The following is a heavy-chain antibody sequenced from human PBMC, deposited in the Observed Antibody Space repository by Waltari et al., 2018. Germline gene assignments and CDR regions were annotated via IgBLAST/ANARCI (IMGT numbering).Heavy chain of an antibody. D-gene: IGHD3-3*01. CDR3: AKEITYYDFWSGYRGPDWFDP. CDR2: ISGRGGST. CDR1: GFTFSSYA. Sequence: EVQLLESGGGLVQPGGSLRLSCAASGFTFSSYAMSWVRQAPGKGLEWVSAISGRGGSTYYADSVKGRFTISRDNSKNTLYLQMNSLRAEDTAVYYCAKEITYYDFWSGYRGPDWFDPWGQGTLVTVSS. V-gene: IGHV3-23*01. J-gene: IGHJ5*02.